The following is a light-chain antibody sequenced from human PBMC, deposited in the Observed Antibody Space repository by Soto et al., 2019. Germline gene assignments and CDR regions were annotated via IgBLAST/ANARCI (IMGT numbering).Light chain of an antibody. Sequence: ERSTLSCRASQSASSSYLAWYQQKPGQAPRLLIYGASSRATGIPDRFSGSGSGTDFTLTISRLEPEDFAVYYCQQYGSSRTFGQGTKVDI. V-gene: IGKV3-20*01. CDR1: QSASSSY. J-gene: IGKJ1*01. CDR2: GAS. CDR3: QQYGSSRT.